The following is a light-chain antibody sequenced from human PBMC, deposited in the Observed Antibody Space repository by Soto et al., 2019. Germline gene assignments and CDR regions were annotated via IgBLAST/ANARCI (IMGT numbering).Light chain of an antibody. Sequence: DIQMTQSPSFVSASVGDRVTITCRASQGISSWLAWYQHRPGRAPKLLIHAASNLESGVPSRFSGSGSWTDFTLTIISLQPQDFRTYYCQQTMFLPLSFGGETNEDIK. J-gene: IGKJ4*01. CDR1: QGISSW. V-gene: IGKV1-12*01. CDR3: QQTMFLPLS. CDR2: AAS.